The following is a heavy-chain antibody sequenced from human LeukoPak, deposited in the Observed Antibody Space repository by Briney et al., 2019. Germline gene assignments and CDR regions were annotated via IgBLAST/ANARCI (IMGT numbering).Heavy chain of an antibody. CDR1: GFTYSSLA. V-gene: IGHV3-23*01. Sequence: GGSLRLSCAASGFTYSSLAMSWVRQAPGKGLEWVSAISGSGGSTYYADSVKGRFNFSRHNSKTSLYLPMNSLSAEDTAVYYCAKSLLYSSSWGGYFAYWGQGTLVTVSS. D-gene: IGHD6-13*01. CDR3: AKSLLYSSSWGGYFAY. J-gene: IGHJ4*02. CDR2: ISGSGGST.